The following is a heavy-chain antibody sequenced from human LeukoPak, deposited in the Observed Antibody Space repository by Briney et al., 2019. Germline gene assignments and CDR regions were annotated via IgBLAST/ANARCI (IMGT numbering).Heavy chain of an antibody. Sequence: PGRSLRLSCAASGFTFSSYGMHWVRQAPGKGLEWVAVISYDGSNKYYADSVKGRFTIPRDNSKNTLYLQMNSLRAEDTAVYYCAKLRVATDFDYWGQGTLVTVSS. CDR2: ISYDGSNK. V-gene: IGHV3-30*18. CDR1: GFTFSSYG. J-gene: IGHJ4*02. CDR3: AKLRVATDFDY. D-gene: IGHD5-12*01.